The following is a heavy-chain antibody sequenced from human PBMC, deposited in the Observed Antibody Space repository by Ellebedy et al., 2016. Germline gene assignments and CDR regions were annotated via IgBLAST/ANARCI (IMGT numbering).Heavy chain of an antibody. D-gene: IGHD1-26*01. J-gene: IGHJ4*02. CDR2: TNEDGSTT. CDR3: VRGLCGFSDS. CDR1: GFTFSTYW. Sequence: GESLKISXVASGFTFSTYWMHWVRQAPGKGLMWVSRTNEDGSTTNYADSVKGRFTISRDNAKNTLYRQMNSLTAEDTAIYYCVRGLCGFSDSWGQGTLVTVSS. V-gene: IGHV3-74*01.